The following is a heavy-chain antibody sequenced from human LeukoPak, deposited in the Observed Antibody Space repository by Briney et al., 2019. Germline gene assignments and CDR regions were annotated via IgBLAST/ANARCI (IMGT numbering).Heavy chain of an antibody. V-gene: IGHV3-53*01. CDR3: ARDSSSFPNYFDF. CDR2: IYSGGST. J-gene: IGHJ4*02. CDR1: GFTVSSNY. Sequence: PGGSLRLSCAASGFTVSSNYMSWVRQAPGKGLEWVSVIYSGGSTYYADSVQGRFTISRDNSKNTLYLQMNSLRAEDTAMYYCARDSSSFPNYFDFWGQGTLVTVSS. D-gene: IGHD3-3*02.